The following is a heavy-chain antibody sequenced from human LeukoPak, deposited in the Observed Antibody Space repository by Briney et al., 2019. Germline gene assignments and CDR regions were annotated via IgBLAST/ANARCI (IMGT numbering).Heavy chain of an antibody. J-gene: IGHJ4*02. CDR1: GFTFSNYA. D-gene: IGHD3-10*01. CDR2: ISASGTST. Sequence: GGSLRLSCAASGFTFSNYASSWVRQAPGEGLEWVSAISASGTSTYYADSVKGRFTISKDNSKNTLYLQMNSLRADDTAVYYCAKDRTVFRGITYYFDYWGQGTLVTVSS. V-gene: IGHV3-23*01. CDR3: AKDRTVFRGITYYFDY.